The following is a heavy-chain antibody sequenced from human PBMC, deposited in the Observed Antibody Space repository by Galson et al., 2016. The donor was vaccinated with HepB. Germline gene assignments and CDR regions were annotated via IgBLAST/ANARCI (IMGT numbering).Heavy chain of an antibody. CDR1: GFSLSTSGMC. J-gene: IGHJ4*02. CDR3: ARTLSDYDFWSGFYD. Sequence: PALVKPTQTLTLTCTFSGFSLSTSGMCVNWIRQPPGKALEWLARIDWNDNKYYSTSLRTRLTISKDTSKNQVVLTMTNMDPVDTANFYCARTLSDYDFWSGFYDWGQGTLVTVSS. V-gene: IGHV2-70*11. CDR2: IDWNDNK. D-gene: IGHD3-3*01.